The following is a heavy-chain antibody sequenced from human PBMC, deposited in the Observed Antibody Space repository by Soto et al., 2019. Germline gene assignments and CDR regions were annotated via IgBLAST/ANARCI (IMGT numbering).Heavy chain of an antibody. CDR3: AREAPMDV. J-gene: IGHJ6*02. V-gene: IGHV3-53*01. CDR1: GFTVSSKY. CDR2: LWSAGNT. Sequence: PGGSLRLSCAASGFTVSSKYMSWVRQAPGRGLEWVSVLWSAGNTYYADSVRGRFTISRDNSKNTLFLEMGSLTADDTAVYYCAREAPMDVWGQGTTVTVSS.